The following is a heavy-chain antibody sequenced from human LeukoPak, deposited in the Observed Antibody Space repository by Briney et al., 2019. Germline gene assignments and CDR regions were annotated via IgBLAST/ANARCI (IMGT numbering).Heavy chain of an antibody. V-gene: IGHV4-34*01. CDR3: ARRDDYVWGRRRGPFDY. CDR2: INHSGST. J-gene: IGHJ4*02. Sequence: SETLSLTCAVYGGSFSGYYWSWIRQPPGKGLEWIGEINHSGSTNYNPSLKSRVTISVDTSKNQFSLKLSSVTAADTAVYYCARRDDYVWGRRRGPFDYWGQGTLVTVSS. D-gene: IGHD3-16*01. CDR1: GGSFSGYY.